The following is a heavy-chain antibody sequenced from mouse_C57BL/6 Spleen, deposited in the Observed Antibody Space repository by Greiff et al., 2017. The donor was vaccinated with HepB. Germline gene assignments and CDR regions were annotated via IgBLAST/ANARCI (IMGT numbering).Heavy chain of an antibody. Sequence: EVKLQQSGPVLVKPGASVKMSCKASGYTFTDYYMNWVKQSHGKSLEWIGVINPYNGGTSYNQKFKGKATLTVDKSSSTAYMELNSLTSEDSAVYYCARAYDYDGVYFDYWGQGTTLTVSS. CDR1: GYTFTDYY. J-gene: IGHJ2*01. D-gene: IGHD2-4*01. CDR2: INPYNGGT. CDR3: ARAYDYDGVYFDY. V-gene: IGHV1-19*01.